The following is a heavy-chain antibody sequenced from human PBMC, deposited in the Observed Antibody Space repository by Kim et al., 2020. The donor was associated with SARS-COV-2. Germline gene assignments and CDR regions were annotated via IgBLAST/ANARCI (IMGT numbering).Heavy chain of an antibody. V-gene: IGHV3-21*04. CDR3: ATQYSLYTYYFDY. Sequence: GGSLRLSCAASGFTFSSYSMNWVRQAPGKGLEWVATISQSGSYKYYADSVKGRFTISRDNAKNSLYLQMNSLRAEDTAVYYCATQYSLYTYYFDYWG. J-gene: IGHJ4*01. CDR1: GFTFSSYS. D-gene: IGHD6-6*01. CDR2: ISQSGSYK.